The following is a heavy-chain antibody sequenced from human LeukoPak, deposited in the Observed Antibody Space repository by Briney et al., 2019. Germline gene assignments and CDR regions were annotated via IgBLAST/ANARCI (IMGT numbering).Heavy chain of an antibody. D-gene: IGHD7-27*01. V-gene: IGHV3-7*01. CDR1: GFTFTKYW. CDR3: ARAKGWGHNTFDI. Sequence: GDSLRLSCAASGFTFTKYWMTWVRQAPGKGLEWVGNIKQDGSDKNYMDSVKGRFTISRDNSKNTLYLQMNSLRAEDTAVYYCARAKGWGHNTFDIWGQGTMVTVSS. J-gene: IGHJ3*02. CDR2: IKQDGSDK.